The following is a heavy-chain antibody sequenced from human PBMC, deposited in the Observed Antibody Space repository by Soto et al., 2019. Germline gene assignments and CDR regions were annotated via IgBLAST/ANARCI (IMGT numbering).Heavy chain of an antibody. J-gene: IGHJ5*02. V-gene: IGHV3-30*18. CDR3: AKDPSEPDIVVVGWFDP. Sequence: QVQLVESGGDVVQPGRSQRLSCAASGFTFSSYGMHWVRQAPGKELEWVAVISYDGSNKYYADSVKGRFTISRDNSKNTLYLQMNSLRAEDTAVYYCAKDPSEPDIVVVGWFDPWGQGTLVTVSS. CDR2: ISYDGSNK. D-gene: IGHD2-15*01. CDR1: GFTFSSYG.